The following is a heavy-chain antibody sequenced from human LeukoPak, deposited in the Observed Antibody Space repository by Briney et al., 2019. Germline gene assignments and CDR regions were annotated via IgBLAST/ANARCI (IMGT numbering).Heavy chain of an antibody. CDR3: AKTRPLDSSSWSHGDY. CDR2: ISGSGDST. Sequence: GGSLRLSCAASGFTFSSYAMSWVRQAPGKGLEWVSAISGSGDSTYYGDSVKGRFTISRDNSKNTLYLQMNSLRAEDTAVYYCAKTRPLDSSSWSHGDYWGQGTLVTVSA. J-gene: IGHJ4*02. V-gene: IGHV3-23*01. D-gene: IGHD6-13*01. CDR1: GFTFSSYA.